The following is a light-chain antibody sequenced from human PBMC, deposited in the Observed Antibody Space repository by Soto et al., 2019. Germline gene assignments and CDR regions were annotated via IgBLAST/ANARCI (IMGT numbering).Light chain of an antibody. V-gene: IGKV2-30*01. CDR2: KVS. J-gene: IGKJ5*01. CDR3: MQGTHWPPIT. Sequence: DVVLTQSPLSLPVTLGQPASISCRSTQSLVYNDGNIYLNWFQQRPGQSPRRLIYKVSNRDSGVPDRFSGSGSGTDFTLKISRVEAEDVGVYYCMQGTHWPPITFGQGTRLEIK. CDR1: QSLVYNDGNIY.